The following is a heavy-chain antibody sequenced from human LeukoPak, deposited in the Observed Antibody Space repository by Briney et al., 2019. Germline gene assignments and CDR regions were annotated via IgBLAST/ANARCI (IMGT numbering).Heavy chain of an antibody. CDR2: IIPIFGTA. J-gene: IGHJ4*02. D-gene: IGHD2-2*01. CDR3: ARIVYDCSSTSCPFDY. CDR1: GGTFSSYA. Sequence: GSSVKVSCKASGGTFSSYAISWVRQAPGQGLEWMGGIIPIFGTANYAQKFQGRVTITADESTSTAHMELSSLRSEDTAVYYCARIVYDCSSTSCPFDYWGQGTLVTVSS. V-gene: IGHV1-69*01.